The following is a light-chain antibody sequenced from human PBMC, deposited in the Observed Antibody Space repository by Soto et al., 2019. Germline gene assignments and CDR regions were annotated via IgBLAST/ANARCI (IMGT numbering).Light chain of an antibody. V-gene: IGLV2-11*01. CDR1: SSDVGAYNY. CDR3: YSYAGSYSVV. J-gene: IGLJ1*01. Sequence: QSALTQPRSVSGSPGQSVTISCTGTSSDVGAYNYVSWYQQHPGKAPKLMIYDVTKRPSGVPVRFSASKSGNTASLTISGLQAEDEADYYCYSYAGSYSVVFGTGTKLTVL. CDR2: DVT.